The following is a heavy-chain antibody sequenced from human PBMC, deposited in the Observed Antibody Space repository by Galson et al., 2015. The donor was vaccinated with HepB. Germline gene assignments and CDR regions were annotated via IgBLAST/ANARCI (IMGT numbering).Heavy chain of an antibody. CDR2: ISSSSSYI. CDR3: ARKRWDTHGGASTPDAFDI. V-gene: IGHV3-21*01. D-gene: IGHD1-26*01. J-gene: IGHJ3*02. Sequence: SLRLSCAASGFTFSSYSMNWVRQAPGKGLEWVSSISSSSSYIYYADSVKGRFTISRDNAKNSLYLQMNSLRAEDTAVYYCARKRWDTHGGASTPDAFDIWGQGTMVTVSS. CDR1: GFTFSSYS.